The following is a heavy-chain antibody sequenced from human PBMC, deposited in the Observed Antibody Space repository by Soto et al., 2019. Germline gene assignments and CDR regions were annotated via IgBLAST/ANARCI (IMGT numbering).Heavy chain of an antibody. D-gene: IGHD3-22*01. CDR2: IIPIFGTA. V-gene: IGHV1-69*06. CDR3: ALRPHRLLPMNYFDY. Sequence: QVQLVQSGAEVKKPGSSVKVSCKASGGTFSSYAISWVRQAPEQGLEWMGGIIPIFGTANYAQKFQGRVTITADKSTSTAYMELSSLRSEDTAVYYCALRPHRLLPMNYFDYWGQGTLVTVSS. CDR1: GGTFSSYA. J-gene: IGHJ4*02.